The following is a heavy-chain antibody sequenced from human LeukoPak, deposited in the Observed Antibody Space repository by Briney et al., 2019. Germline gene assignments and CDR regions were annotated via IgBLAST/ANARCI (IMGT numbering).Heavy chain of an antibody. V-gene: IGHV4-59*12. D-gene: IGHD2-15*01. CDR1: GGSISSYY. CDR2: IYYSGST. CDR3: ARELRYSSADSCYSCDY. J-gene: IGHJ4*02. Sequence: PSETLSLTCTVSGGSISSYYWSWIRQPPGKGLEWIGCIYYSGSTNYNPSLKSRVTISVDTSKNQFSLKMSSVTAADTAFYYCARELRYSSADSCYSCDYWGRGSLVTVSS.